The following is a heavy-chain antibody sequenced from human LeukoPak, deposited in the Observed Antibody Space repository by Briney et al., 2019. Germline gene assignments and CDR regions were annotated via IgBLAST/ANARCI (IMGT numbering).Heavy chain of an antibody. Sequence: GGSLRLSCTVSGFTVSSNSMSWVRQAPGKGLEWVSFIYSGTIHYSDSVKGRFTISRDNSKNTLYLQMNSLRAEDTAVHYCAKDGLGGDSSGYYSRMYYFDYWGQGTLVTVSS. V-gene: IGHV3-66*03. CDR1: GFTVSSNS. J-gene: IGHJ4*02. CDR2: IYSGTI. D-gene: IGHD3-22*01. CDR3: AKDGLGGDSSGYYSRMYYFDY.